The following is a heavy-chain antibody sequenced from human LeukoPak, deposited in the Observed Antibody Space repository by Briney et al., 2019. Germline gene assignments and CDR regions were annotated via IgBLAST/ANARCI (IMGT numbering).Heavy chain of an antibody. V-gene: IGHV3-9*01. Sequence: GGSLRLSCAASGFTFGDYAMHWVRQAPGKGLEWVSGISWNSGSIGYADSVKGRFTISRDNAKNSLYLQMNSLRAEDTALYYCAKDIGYDSRKYYFDYWGQGTLVTVSS. D-gene: IGHD3-22*01. CDR3: AKDIGYDSRKYYFDY. J-gene: IGHJ4*02. CDR1: GFTFGDYA. CDR2: ISWNSGSI.